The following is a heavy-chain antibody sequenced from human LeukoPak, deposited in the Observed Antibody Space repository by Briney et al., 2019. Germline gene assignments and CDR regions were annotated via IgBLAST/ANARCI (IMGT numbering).Heavy chain of an antibody. CDR1: GFTFSTYS. Sequence: GGSLRLSCAASGFTFSTYSMNWVRQAPGKGVEWVSYISSSSSSIYYADSVKGRFTISRDNAKNSLYLQMNSLRAEDTAVYYCARDSGPGDYWGQGTLVTVSS. D-gene: IGHD3-10*01. CDR2: ISSSSSSI. CDR3: ARDSGPGDY. V-gene: IGHV3-48*01. J-gene: IGHJ4*02.